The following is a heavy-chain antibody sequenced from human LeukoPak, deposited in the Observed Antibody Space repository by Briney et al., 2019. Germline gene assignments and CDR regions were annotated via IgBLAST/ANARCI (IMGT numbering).Heavy chain of an antibody. D-gene: IGHD6-6*01. V-gene: IGHV4-59*01. Sequence: SETQSLTCTVSGGSISSYYWSWIRQPPGKGLEWIGTIYYSGSTNYNPSLKSRVTISVDTSKNQFSLKLSSVTAADTAVYYCAYSSSGYYYYGMDVWGQGTTVTVSS. CDR1: GGSISSYY. J-gene: IGHJ6*02. CDR3: AYSSSGYYYYGMDV. CDR2: IYYSGST.